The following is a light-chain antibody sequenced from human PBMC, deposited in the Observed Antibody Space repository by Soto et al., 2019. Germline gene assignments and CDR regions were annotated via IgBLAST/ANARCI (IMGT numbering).Light chain of an antibody. CDR2: NNN. CDR3: ATWDDSLNGVV. V-gene: IGLV1-44*01. Sequence: QSVLTQPPSASGTPGQRVTIACYGSSSNIGSNTVNWYQQLPGTAPKLLIYNNNQRPSGVPDRFSDFKSGTSASLAISGLQSEDEADYYCATWDDSLNGVVFGGGTKLTVL. CDR1: SSNIGSNT. J-gene: IGLJ2*01.